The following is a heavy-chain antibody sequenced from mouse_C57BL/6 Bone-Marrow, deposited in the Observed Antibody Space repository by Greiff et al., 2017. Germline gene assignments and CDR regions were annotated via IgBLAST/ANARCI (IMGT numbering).Heavy chain of an antibody. CDR3: VRSHYYGSRYWYFDV. CDR2: IRSKSNNYAT. D-gene: IGHD1-1*01. V-gene: IGHV10-1*01. CDR1: GFSFNTYA. J-gene: IGHJ1*03. Sequence: EVKLVEFGGGLVQPKGSLKLSCAASGFSFNTYAMNWVRQAPGKGLEWVARIRSKSNNYATYYADSVKDRFTISRDDSESMLYLQMNNLKTEDTAMYYCVRSHYYGSRYWYFDVWGTGTTVTVSS.